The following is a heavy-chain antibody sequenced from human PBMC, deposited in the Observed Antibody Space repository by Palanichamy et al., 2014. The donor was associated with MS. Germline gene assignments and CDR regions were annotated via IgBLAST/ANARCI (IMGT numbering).Heavy chain of an antibody. V-gene: IGHV3-7*01. CDR1: GFRFSSYW. J-gene: IGHJ4*02. CDR3: ARDWDIDY. Sequence: EVQLVESGGGRWSSLGGPVRLSCAASGFRFSSYWMTWVRQAPGKGLEWVANIKHDGSEKYYVDSVKGRFTISRDNAKNSLYLQMDSLRAEDTAVYYCARDWDIDYWGQGILVTVTS. D-gene: IGHD1-26*01. CDR2: IKHDGSEK.